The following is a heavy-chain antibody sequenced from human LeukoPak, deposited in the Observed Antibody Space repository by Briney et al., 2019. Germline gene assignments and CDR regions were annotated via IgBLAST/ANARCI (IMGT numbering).Heavy chain of an antibody. CDR1: GFTFSSYS. CDR2: ISSSGSTI. V-gene: IGHV3-48*04. Sequence: GGSLRLSCAASGFTFSSYSMNWVRQAPGKGLEWVSYISSSGSTIYYADSVKGRFTISRDNAKNSLYLQMNSLRAEDTAVYYCARGAWEERWLHYYYFDYWGQGTLVTVSS. J-gene: IGHJ4*02. D-gene: IGHD5-24*01. CDR3: ARGAWEERWLHYYYFDY.